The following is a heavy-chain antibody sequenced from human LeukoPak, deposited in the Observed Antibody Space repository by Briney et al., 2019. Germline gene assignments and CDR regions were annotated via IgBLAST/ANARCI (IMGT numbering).Heavy chain of an antibody. CDR2: ISGGGDPT. J-gene: IGHJ4*02. V-gene: IGHV3-23*01. D-gene: IGHD3-22*01. Sequence: GGSLRLSCTASGFTFNNYVMSWVRQAPGKGLEWVSAISGGGDPTYYADSVKGRFTISRDNAKNSLYLQMNSLRAEDTAVYYCARDYYDSSGYYYFDYWGQGTLVTVSS. CDR3: ARDYYDSSGYYYFDY. CDR1: GFTFNNYV.